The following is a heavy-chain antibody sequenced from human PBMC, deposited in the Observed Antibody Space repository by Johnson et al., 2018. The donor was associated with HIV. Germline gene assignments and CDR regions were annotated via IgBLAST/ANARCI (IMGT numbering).Heavy chain of an antibody. CDR2: ISGSGGST. CDR3: ARALAAAGTSAFDI. CDR1: GFTFDDYA. Sequence: VQLVESGGGLVQPGRSLRLSCAASGFTFDDYAMHWVRQAPGKGLEWVSAISGSGGSTYYADSVKGRFTISRDNSKNTLYLQMNSLRAEDTAVYYCARALAAAGTSAFDIWGQGTMVTVSS. V-gene: IGHV3-23*04. D-gene: IGHD6-13*01. J-gene: IGHJ3*02.